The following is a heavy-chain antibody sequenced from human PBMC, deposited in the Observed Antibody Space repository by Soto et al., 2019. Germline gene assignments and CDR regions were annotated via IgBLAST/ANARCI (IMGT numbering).Heavy chain of an antibody. CDR2: ISYDGSNK. V-gene: IGHV3-30*03. J-gene: IGHJ4*02. Sequence: QVQLVESGGGVVQPGRSLRLSCAASGFPFTTYGMHWVREGPGKGLDWAAAISYDGSNKFYADSVKGRFTISRDNSKNTLYLQMNSLRPEDTALYYCVGGQYYFDYRGQGTLVIVSS. D-gene: IGHD3-10*01. CDR3: VGGQYYFDY. CDR1: GFPFTTYG.